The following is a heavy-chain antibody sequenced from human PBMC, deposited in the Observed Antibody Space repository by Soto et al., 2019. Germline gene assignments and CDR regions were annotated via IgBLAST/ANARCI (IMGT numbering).Heavy chain of an antibody. D-gene: IGHD1-26*01. CDR1: GFTFKYDW. Sequence: GGSLRLSCVASGFTFKYDWMSWVRQSPGKGLEWVANINDDGSEEYYLDSVRGRFTISRDNAKNSLFLHMNSLTTEDTAVYFCARELIVGPAEYFQDWGQGTRVTSPQ. CDR3: ARELIVGPAEYFQD. J-gene: IGHJ1*01. CDR2: INDDGSEE. V-gene: IGHV3-7*01.